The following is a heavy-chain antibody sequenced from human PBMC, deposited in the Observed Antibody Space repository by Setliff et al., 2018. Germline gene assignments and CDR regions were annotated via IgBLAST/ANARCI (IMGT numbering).Heavy chain of an antibody. CDR2: IYPGDSDT. CDR1: GYSLTSYW. CDR3: ARSRSNFWSGYFNWFDP. D-gene: IGHD3-3*01. V-gene: IGHV5-51*01. J-gene: IGHJ5*02. Sequence: PGESLKISCKGSGYSLTSYWIGWVRQMPGKGLEWMGIIYPGDSDTRYSPSFQGQVTISADKSISTAYLQWSSLKASDTAMYYCARSRSNFWSGYFNWFDPWGQGTLVTVSS.